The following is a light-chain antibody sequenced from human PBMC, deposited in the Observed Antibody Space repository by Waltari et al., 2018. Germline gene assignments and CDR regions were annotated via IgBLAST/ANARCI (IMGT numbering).Light chain of an antibody. J-gene: IGLJ1*01. Sequence: QSALTQPASVSGSPGQSITISCTGTSSYVGGYNYVSWYQQHPGKAPKLMIFDVSNRPSGVSNRFSGSKSGNTASLTISGLQAEDEADYYCSSYTGSSTNFVFGTGTKVTVL. V-gene: IGLV2-14*03. CDR3: SSYTGSSTNFV. CDR1: SSYVGGYNY. CDR2: DVS.